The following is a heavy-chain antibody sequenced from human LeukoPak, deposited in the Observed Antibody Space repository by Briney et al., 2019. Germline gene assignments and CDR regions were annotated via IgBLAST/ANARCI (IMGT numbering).Heavy chain of an antibody. Sequence: SETLSLTCAVYGGPFSGYYWSWIRQPPGKGLEWIGEINHSGSTNYNPSLKSRVTISVDTSKNQFSLKLSSVTAADTAVYYCARKNYYDSSGYYRYWGQGTLVTVSS. CDR2: INHSGST. J-gene: IGHJ4*02. V-gene: IGHV4-34*01. CDR1: GGPFSGYY. CDR3: ARKNYYDSSGYYRY. D-gene: IGHD3-22*01.